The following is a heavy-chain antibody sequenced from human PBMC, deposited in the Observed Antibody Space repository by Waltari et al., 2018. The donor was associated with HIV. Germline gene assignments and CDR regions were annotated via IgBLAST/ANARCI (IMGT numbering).Heavy chain of an antibody. CDR1: GGSIGSYY. J-gene: IGHJ3*02. D-gene: IGHD3-22*01. CDR2: IHYSGST. V-gene: IGHV4-59*01. CDR3: ARWATYYDGFDI. Sequence: QVQLQASGPGLAKPSETLSLPCTVSGGSIGSYYWSWIRRPPGKVLEWIGYIHYSGSTKFNPSLKSRVSTSVDTSNNQFSLKLTSVTPADTAVYYCARWATYYDGFDIWGQGTMVTVSS.